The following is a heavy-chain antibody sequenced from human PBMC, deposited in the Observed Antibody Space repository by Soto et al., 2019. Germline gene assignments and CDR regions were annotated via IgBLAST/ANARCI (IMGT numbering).Heavy chain of an antibody. CDR2: IKQDGSEK. D-gene: IGHD3-3*01. V-gene: IGHV3-7*03. CDR1: GFTFSSYW. CDR3: ARAQLTHYDFWSGYLDYYYYGMDV. Sequence: GGSLRLSCAASGFTFSSYWMSWVRQAPGKGLEWVANIKQDGSEKYYVDSVKGRFTISRDNAKNSLYLQMNSLRAEDTAVYYCARAQLTHYDFWSGYLDYYYYGMDVWGQGTTVTVSS. J-gene: IGHJ6*02.